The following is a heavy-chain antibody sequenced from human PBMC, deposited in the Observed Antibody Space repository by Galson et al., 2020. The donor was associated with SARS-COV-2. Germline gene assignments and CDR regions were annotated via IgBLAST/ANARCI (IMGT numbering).Heavy chain of an antibody. CDR1: GDSISSSSSF. CDR3: ARGPAYYYDSSGHYTRPSVHLQH. Sequence: SETLSLTCTVSGDSISSSSSFWGWIRQPPGKGLEWIGGFYYGGNTYYNPSLKRRVTISVDTSKNQFSLKLTSVTAADTAVYYCARGPAYYYDSSGHYTRPSVHLQHWGQGTLVTVPS. J-gene: IGHJ1*01. D-gene: IGHD3-22*01. CDR2: FYYGGNT. V-gene: IGHV4-39*07.